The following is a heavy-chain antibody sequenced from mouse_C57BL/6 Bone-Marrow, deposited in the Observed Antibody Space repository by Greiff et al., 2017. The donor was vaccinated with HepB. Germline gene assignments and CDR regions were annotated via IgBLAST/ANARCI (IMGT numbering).Heavy chain of an antibody. CDR1: GYTFTSYG. CDR3: ARSRWLLRFCYFDY. J-gene: IGHJ2*01. CDR2: IYPRSGNT. Sequence: LVESGAELARPGASVKLSCKASGYTFTSYGISWVKQRTGQGLEWIGEIYPRSGNTYYNEKFKGKATLTADKSSSTAYMELRSLTSEDSAVYFCARSRWLLRFCYFDYWGQGTTLTVSS. D-gene: IGHD2-3*01. V-gene: IGHV1-81*01.